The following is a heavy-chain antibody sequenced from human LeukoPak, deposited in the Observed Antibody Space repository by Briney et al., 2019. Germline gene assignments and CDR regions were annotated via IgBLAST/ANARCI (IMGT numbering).Heavy chain of an antibody. CDR3: ARGSSGWYRE. J-gene: IGHJ4*02. CDR2: INHSGST. V-gene: IGHV4-34*01. Sequence: SETLSFTCAVYGGSFSGYYWSWIRQPPGKGLEWIGEINHSGSTNYNPSLKSRVTISVDTSKNQFSLKLSSVTAADTAVYYCARGSSGWYREWGQGTLVTVSS. D-gene: IGHD6-19*01. CDR1: GGSFSGYY.